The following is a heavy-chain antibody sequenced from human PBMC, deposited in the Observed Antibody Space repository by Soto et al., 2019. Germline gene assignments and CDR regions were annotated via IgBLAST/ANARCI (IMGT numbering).Heavy chain of an antibody. CDR2: MNTNSGNT. Sequence: ASVKVSCKASGYTFTSYDINWVRQATGQGLEKMGWMNTNSGNTGYAQKFQGRVTMTRNTSISTAYMELSSLRSEDTVVYYCARDRCSGGSCYGGWFDPWGQGTLVTVSS. CDR1: GYTFTSYD. J-gene: IGHJ5*02. D-gene: IGHD2-15*01. V-gene: IGHV1-8*01. CDR3: ARDRCSGGSCYGGWFDP.